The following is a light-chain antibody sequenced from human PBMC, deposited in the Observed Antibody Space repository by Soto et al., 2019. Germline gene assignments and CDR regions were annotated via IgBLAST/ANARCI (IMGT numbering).Light chain of an antibody. J-gene: IGKJ5*01. CDR1: QSLLHITGETF. V-gene: IGKV2D-29*02. Sequence: DVVMTQTPLSXSVAPGQPASISCKSSQSLLHITGETFLFWYLQKPGQSPQLLIDEVSTRVSGVPDRFSGSGSGTDFTLEISRVETDDVGIYYCMQSTQLPPTFGQGTRLEIK. CDR2: EVS. CDR3: MQSTQLPPT.